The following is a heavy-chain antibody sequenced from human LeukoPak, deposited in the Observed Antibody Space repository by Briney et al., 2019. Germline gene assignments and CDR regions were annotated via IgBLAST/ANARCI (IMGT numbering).Heavy chain of an antibody. V-gene: IGHV3-66*02. J-gene: IGHJ3*02. CDR1: GFTVSSNY. D-gene: IGHD3-22*01. Sequence: GGSLRLSCAASGFTVSSNYMSWVRQAPGKGLEWVSVIYSGGSTYYADSVKGRFTISKDNSKNTLYLQMNSLRAEDTAVYYCASHTRGYYDSSGYTGAFDIWGQGTMVTVSS. CDR3: ASHTRGYYDSSGYTGAFDI. CDR2: IYSGGST.